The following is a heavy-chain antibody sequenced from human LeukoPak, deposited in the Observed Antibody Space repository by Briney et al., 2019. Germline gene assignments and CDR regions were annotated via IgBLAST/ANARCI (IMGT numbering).Heavy chain of an antibody. D-gene: IGHD3-10*01. V-gene: IGHV3-53*01. J-gene: IGHJ3*02. CDR1: GFIVGTTY. CDR3: ARVPGESFDI. CDR2: IYSGGST. Sequence: GGSLRLSCTASGFIVGTTYLSWVRQAPGKGLECVSVIYSGGSTFYADSVKGRFTISRDNSKSTLYLQMNSLGADDTAVYYCARVPGESFDIWGQGTMVTVSS.